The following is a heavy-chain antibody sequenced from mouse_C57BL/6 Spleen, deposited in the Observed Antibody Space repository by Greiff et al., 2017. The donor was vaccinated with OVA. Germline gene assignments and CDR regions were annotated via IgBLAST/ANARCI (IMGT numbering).Heavy chain of an antibody. V-gene: IGHV1-55*01. D-gene: IGHD1-1*01. J-gene: IGHJ2*01. Sequence: VQLQQPGAELVKPGASVKMSCKASGYTFTSYWITWVKQRPGQGLEWIGDIYPGSGSTNYNEKFKSKATLTVDTSSSTAYMQLSSLTSEDSAVYYCARPDYYGSSHYFDYWGQGTTLTVSS. CDR3: ARPDYYGSSHYFDY. CDR2: IYPGSGST. CDR1: GYTFTSYW.